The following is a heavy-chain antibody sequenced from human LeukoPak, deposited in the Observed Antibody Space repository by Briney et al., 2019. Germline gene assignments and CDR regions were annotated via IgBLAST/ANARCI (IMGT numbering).Heavy chain of an antibody. J-gene: IGHJ4*02. D-gene: IGHD5-18*01. Sequence: GGSLRLSCAASRFTFSSYWMSWVRQAPGKGLEWVANIKKDGSGKYYVDSVKGRFTISRDNAKTSLYLQMNSLRAEDTAVYYCARDLSGVTGYTYGRGIDYWGQGTLVTVSS. V-gene: IGHV3-7*01. CDR3: ARDLSGVTGYTYGRGIDY. CDR2: IKKDGSGK. CDR1: RFTFSSYW.